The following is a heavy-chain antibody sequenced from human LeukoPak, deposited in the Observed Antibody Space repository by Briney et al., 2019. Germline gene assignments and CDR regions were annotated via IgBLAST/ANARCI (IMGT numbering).Heavy chain of an antibody. CDR2: ISSSSSYI. Sequence: KSGGSLRLSCAASGFTFSSYSMNWVRQAPGKGLEWVSSISSSSSYIYYADSVKGRFTISRDNAKNLLYLQMNSLRAEDTAVYYCARDRYCSGGSCRFDYWGQGTLVTVSS. CDR1: GFTFSSYS. D-gene: IGHD2-15*01. V-gene: IGHV3-21*01. CDR3: ARDRYCSGGSCRFDY. J-gene: IGHJ4*02.